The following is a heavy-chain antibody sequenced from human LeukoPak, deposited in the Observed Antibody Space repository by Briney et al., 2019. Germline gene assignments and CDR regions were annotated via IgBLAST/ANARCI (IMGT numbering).Heavy chain of an antibody. CDR2: FYPSGST. Sequence: SETLSLTCTVSGDSISGSNYFWGWIRQPPGKGLEWIGNFYPSGSTYYNPSLKSRVTISVDTSKNHFSLKLNSVTAADTAVYYCARHRAGYHLDWWGQGTLVTVSS. CDR1: GDSISGSNYF. J-gene: IGHJ4*02. D-gene: IGHD3-9*01. CDR3: ARHRAGYHLDW. V-gene: IGHV4-39*01.